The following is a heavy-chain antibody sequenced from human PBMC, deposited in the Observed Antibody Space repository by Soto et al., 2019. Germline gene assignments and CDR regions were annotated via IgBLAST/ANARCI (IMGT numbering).Heavy chain of an antibody. V-gene: IGHV3-9*01. J-gene: IGHJ4*02. CDR2: ISWNSGSI. D-gene: IGHD3-22*01. CDR3: AKDGGPPPGDSSGSFFDY. CDR1: GFTFDDYA. Sequence: EVQLVESGGGLVQPGRSLRLSCAASGFTFDDYAMHWVRQAPGKGLEWVSGISWNSGSIGYADSVKGRFTISRDNAKNSLYLQMNSLRAEDTALYYCAKDGGPPPGDSSGSFFDYWGQGTLVTVSS.